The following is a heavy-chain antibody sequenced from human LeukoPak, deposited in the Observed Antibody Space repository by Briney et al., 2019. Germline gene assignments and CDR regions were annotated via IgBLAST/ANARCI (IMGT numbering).Heavy chain of an antibody. CDR1: GGSISSSSYY. CDR3: ARPTQYYYDSSGYRPLMYYFDY. J-gene: IGHJ4*02. CDR2: IYYSGST. Sequence: SETLSLTCIVSGGSISSSSYYWGWIRQPPGKGLEWIGSIYYSGSTYYNSSLKSRVTISVDTSKNQFSLKLSSVTAADTAVYYCARPTQYYYDSSGYRPLMYYFDYWGQGTLVTVSS. V-gene: IGHV4-39*01. D-gene: IGHD3-22*01.